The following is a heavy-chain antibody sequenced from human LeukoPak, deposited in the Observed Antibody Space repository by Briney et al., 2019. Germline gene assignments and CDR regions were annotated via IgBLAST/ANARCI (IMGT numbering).Heavy chain of an antibody. CDR1: GGSISSYY. Sequence: SETLSLTCTVSGGSISSYYWSWIRQPPGKGLEWIGYIYYSGSTNYNPSLKSRVTISVDTSKNQFSLKLSSVTAADTAVYYCARGRYSSSPIYWGQGTLVTVSS. CDR3: ARGRYSSSPIY. CDR2: IYYSGST. V-gene: IGHV4-59*01. D-gene: IGHD6-13*01. J-gene: IGHJ4*02.